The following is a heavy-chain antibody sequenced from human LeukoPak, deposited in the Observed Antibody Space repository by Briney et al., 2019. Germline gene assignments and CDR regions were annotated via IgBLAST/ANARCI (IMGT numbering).Heavy chain of an antibody. J-gene: IGHJ3*02. CDR1: GYTLTKLS. D-gene: IGHD6-13*01. CDR2: FDPEDGET. Sequence: ASVKVSCKVSGYTLTKLSMQWVRLAPGKGLGWMGGFDPEDGETIYAQKFQGRVTMTEDTSTDTAYMELSSLRSEDTAVYYCATPDWRYSSSWYGFDAFDIWGQGTMVTVSS. V-gene: IGHV1-24*01. CDR3: ATPDWRYSSSWYGFDAFDI.